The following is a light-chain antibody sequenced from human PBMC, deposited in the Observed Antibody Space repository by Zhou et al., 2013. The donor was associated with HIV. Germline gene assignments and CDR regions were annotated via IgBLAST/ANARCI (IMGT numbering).Light chain of an antibody. CDR3: QQYVTAPIT. CDR1: QSVRNY. J-gene: IGKJ5*01. Sequence: EVVLTQSPVTLSLSPGERATLSCRASQSVRNYLAWYQQKCGQAPRLLIYDTSNRATGIPARFSGSGSGTDFTLTISRLEPEDFAVYCCQQYVTAPITFGQGTRLE. CDR2: DTS. V-gene: IGKV3-20*01.